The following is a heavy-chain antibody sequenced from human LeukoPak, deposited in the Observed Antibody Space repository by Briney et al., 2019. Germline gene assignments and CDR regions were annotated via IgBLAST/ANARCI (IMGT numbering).Heavy chain of an antibody. V-gene: IGHV4-4*07. J-gene: IGHJ3*02. Sequence: SETLSLTCTVSGGSISSYDWNWIRQSSGKGLEWIGRFYTRGTTNYNPSLKSRVTMSVDTSKNEFSLDLNSVTAADAAVYYCARDGIMDGFDIWGQGTMVTASS. CDR2: FYTRGTT. D-gene: IGHD1-14*01. CDR1: GGSISSYD. CDR3: ARDGIMDGFDI.